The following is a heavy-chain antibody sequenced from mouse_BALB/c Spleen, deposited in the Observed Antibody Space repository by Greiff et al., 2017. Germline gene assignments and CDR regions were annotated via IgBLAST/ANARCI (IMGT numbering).Heavy chain of an antibody. CDR1: GFNFNDYY. D-gene: IGHD1-1*01. Sequence: VQLQQSGAELVRSGASVKLSCTASGFNFNDYYMHWVKQRPEQGLEWIGWIDPENGDTEYAPKFQGKATMTADTSSNTAYLQLSSLTSEDTAVYYCNGRSSYGYWGQGTTLTVSS. J-gene: IGHJ2*01. CDR2: IDPENGDT. CDR3: NGRSSYGY. V-gene: IGHV14-4*02.